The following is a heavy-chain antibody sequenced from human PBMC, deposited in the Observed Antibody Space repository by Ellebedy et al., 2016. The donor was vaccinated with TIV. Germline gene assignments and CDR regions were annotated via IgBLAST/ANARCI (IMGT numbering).Heavy chain of an antibody. CDR1: GFPFNLYS. CDR3: ARGGKDYRPLDL. V-gene: IGHV3-21*01. Sequence: GGSLRLSXAASGFPFNLYSLNWVRQAPGKGLEWVSSIDSSGYSIYYADSLQGRFTISRDNAKNSLYLQMNVLSDEDTAVYYCARGGKDYRPLDLWGQGTLVTVSS. D-gene: IGHD1-26*01. J-gene: IGHJ4*02. CDR2: IDSSGYSI.